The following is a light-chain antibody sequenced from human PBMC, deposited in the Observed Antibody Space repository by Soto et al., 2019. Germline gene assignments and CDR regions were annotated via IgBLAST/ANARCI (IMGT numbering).Light chain of an antibody. CDR2: NTN. V-gene: IGLV8-61*01. CDR1: SGSVSTSDY. J-gene: IGLJ3*02. Sequence: QTVVTQEPSFSVSPGGTVTLTCGLTSGSVSTSDYPSWYQQTPGQAPRTLIYNTNARSSGVPDRFSGSILGNKAALTITGAQADDESDYYCGLYMGSGIGVFGGGTQLTVL. CDR3: GLYMGSGIGV.